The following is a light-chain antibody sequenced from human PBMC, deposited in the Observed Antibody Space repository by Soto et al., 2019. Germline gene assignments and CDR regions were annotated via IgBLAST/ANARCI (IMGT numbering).Light chain of an antibody. V-gene: IGLV1-51*01. CDR2: DNN. Sequence: QSVLTQPPSVFAAPGQKVTISCSGSSSKIGNNYVSWYQQLPGTAPKLLIYDNNKRPSGIPDRFSGSKSGTSATLGITGFQTGDEADYYCGTWDSSLSAVVFGGGTKVTVL. J-gene: IGLJ2*01. CDR1: SSKIGNNY. CDR3: GTWDSSLSAVV.